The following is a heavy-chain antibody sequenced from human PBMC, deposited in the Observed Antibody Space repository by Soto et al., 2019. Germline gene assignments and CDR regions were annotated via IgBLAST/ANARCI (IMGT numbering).Heavy chain of an antibody. CDR2: ISGSGGST. D-gene: IGHD3-22*01. V-gene: IGHV3-23*01. CDR1: GFTFSSFA. Sequence: PGGSLRLSCAASGFTFSSFAISWVRQAPGKGLEWVSAISGSGGSTYYADSVKGRFTISRDNSKNTLYLQMNSLRAEDTAVYYCAKFPGVVVITTFDYWGQGTLVTVS. CDR3: AKFPGVVVITTFDY. J-gene: IGHJ4*02.